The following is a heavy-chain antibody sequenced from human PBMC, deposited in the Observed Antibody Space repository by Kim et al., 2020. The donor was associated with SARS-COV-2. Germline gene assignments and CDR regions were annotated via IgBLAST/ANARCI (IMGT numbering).Heavy chain of an antibody. V-gene: IGHV3-72*01. D-gene: IGHD2-2*01. CDR3: ARSVYCSSTSCYRDAFDI. J-gene: IGHJ3*02. Sequence: KERFTISRDDSKNSLYLQMNSLKTEDTAVYYCARSVYCSSTSCYRDAFDIWGQGTMVTVSS.